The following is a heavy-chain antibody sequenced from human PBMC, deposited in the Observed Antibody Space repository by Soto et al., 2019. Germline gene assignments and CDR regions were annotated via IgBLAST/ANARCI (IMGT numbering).Heavy chain of an antibody. J-gene: IGHJ6*02. CDR3: ARWYSSGWYTAYYYYYGMDV. D-gene: IGHD6-19*01. V-gene: IGHV3-48*03. Sequence: GGSLRLSCAASGFTFSSYEVNWVRQAPGKGLEWVSYISSSGSTIYYADSVKGRFTISRDNAKNSLYLQMNSLRAEDTAVYYCARWYSSGWYTAYYYYYGMDVWGQGTTVTVS. CDR1: GFTFSSYE. CDR2: ISSSGSTI.